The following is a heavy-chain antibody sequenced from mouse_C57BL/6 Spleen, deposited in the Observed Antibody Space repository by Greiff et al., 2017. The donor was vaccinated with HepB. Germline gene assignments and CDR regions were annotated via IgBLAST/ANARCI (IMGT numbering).Heavy chain of an antibody. CDR2: INPGSGGT. Sequence: QVQLQQSGAELVRPGTSVKVSCKASGYAFTNYLIEWVKQRPGQGLEWIGVINPGSGGTNYNEKFKGKATLTADKSSSTAYMQLSSLTSEDSAVYFCARRRYYDGYYAAMDYWGQGTSVTVSS. CDR1: GYAFTNYL. CDR3: ARRRYYDGYYAAMDY. V-gene: IGHV1-54*01. D-gene: IGHD2-3*01. J-gene: IGHJ4*01.